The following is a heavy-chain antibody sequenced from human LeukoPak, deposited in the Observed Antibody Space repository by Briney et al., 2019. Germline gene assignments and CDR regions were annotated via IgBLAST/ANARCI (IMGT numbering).Heavy chain of an antibody. V-gene: IGHV1-18*01. D-gene: IGHD3-10*01. CDR1: GYTFTNFG. CDR2: ISVYNGNT. Sequence: ASVKVSCKASGYTFTNFGISWVRQAPGQGLEWMGWISVYNGNTNYAQKLQGRVTMTTDTSTSTAYMELRSLRSDDTAVYYCAREGNDYSYMDVWGKGTTVTVSS. J-gene: IGHJ6*03. CDR3: AREGNDYSYMDV.